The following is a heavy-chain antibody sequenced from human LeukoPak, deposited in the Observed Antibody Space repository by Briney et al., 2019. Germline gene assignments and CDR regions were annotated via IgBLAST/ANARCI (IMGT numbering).Heavy chain of an antibody. CDR3: ARTVTFDGMDV. CDR2: IYSGGST. V-gene: IGHV3-66*01. CDR1: GFTVSSNY. J-gene: IGHJ6*02. D-gene: IGHD4-17*01. Sequence: PGGSLRLSCAASGFTVSSNYMSWVRQAPGKGLEWVSVIYSGGSTYHVDSVKGRFTISRDNSKNTLYLQMNSLRAEDTAVYYCARTVTFDGMDVWGQGTTVTVSS.